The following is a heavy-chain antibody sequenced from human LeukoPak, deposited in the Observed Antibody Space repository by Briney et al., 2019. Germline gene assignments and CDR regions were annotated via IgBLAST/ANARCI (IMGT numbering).Heavy chain of an antibody. D-gene: IGHD1-26*01. V-gene: IGHV1-8*02. CDR2: MNPNSGNT. CDR3: ASTPYIVGATIGNWFDP. CDR1: GYTFTSYG. J-gene: IGHJ5*02. Sequence: ASVKVSCKASGYTFTSYGISWVRQATGQGLEWMGWMNPNSGNTGYAQKFQGRVTMTRNTSISTAYMELSSLRSEDTAVYYCASTPYIVGATIGNWFDPWGQGTLVTVSS.